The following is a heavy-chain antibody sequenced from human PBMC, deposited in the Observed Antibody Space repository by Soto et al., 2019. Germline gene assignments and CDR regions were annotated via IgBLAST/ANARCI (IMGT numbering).Heavy chain of an antibody. CDR3: ATVVIPGTRHTDFDS. V-gene: IGHV4-4*07. Sequence: PSETLSLTCTVSGGSISSFYWSCIRQPAGKGLELIGRIFTSGSTNYNPSLKSRVTMSVDTSKNQFSLNLTSVTATDTAVYYCATVVIPGTRHTDFDSRGQGVSVTVSS. CDR1: GGSISSFY. CDR2: IFTSGST. J-gene: IGHJ5*01. D-gene: IGHD2-21*01.